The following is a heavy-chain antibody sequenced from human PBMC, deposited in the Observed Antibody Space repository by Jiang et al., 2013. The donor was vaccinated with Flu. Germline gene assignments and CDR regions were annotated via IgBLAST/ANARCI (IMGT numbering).Heavy chain of an antibody. J-gene: IGHJ3*01. CDR1: GFSLTTTGMF. V-gene: IGHV2-70*01. Sequence: KPTQTLTLTCTFSGFSLTTTGMFVAWIRQSPGGALEWLALIDWEDDKYYGTSLKTRLTISKDISKNQVVLTLTNVDPMDTATYYCARKPATPHYDSRSYLGAFDVWGQGTRVTVSS. CDR3: ARKPATPHYDSRSYLGAFDV. CDR2: IDWEDDK. D-gene: IGHD3-22*01.